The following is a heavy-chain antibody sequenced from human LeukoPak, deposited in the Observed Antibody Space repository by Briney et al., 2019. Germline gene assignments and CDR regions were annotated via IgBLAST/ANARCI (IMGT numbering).Heavy chain of an antibody. CDR2: IYHSGST. CDR3: ARDGGPYYDYVWGSYRYRGYFDY. V-gene: IGHV4-38-2*02. D-gene: IGHD3-16*02. Sequence: KPSETLSLTCTVSGYSISSGYYWGWIRQPPGKGLEWIGSIYHSGSTYYNPSLKSRVTISVDTSKNQFSLKLSSVTAADTAVYYCARDGGPYYDYVWGSYRYRGYFDYWGQGTLVTVSS. CDR1: GYSISSGYY. J-gene: IGHJ4*02.